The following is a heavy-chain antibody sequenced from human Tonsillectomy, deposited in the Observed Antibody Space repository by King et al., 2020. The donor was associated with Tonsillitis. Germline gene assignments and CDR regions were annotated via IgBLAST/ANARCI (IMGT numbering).Heavy chain of an antibody. D-gene: IGHD3-3*01. V-gene: IGHV4-31*03. Sequence: VPLQESGPGLVKPSQTLSLTCTVSGGSISSGGYYWSWIRQHPGKGLEWIGYIYYRGSTYYNPSLKSRVTISVDMSKNQFSLKLSSVTVADTAVYYCARDGDDFWSGSDDAFDIWGQGTMVTVSS. CDR2: IYYRGST. J-gene: IGHJ3*02. CDR3: ARDGDDFWSGSDDAFDI. CDR1: GGSISSGGYY.